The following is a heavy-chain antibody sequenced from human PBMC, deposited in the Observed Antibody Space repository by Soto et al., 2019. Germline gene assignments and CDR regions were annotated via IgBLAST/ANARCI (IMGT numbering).Heavy chain of an antibody. CDR1: GGSISSYY. CDR2: IYYSGST. J-gene: IGHJ3*02. CDR3: ARAYSSSWMHDDFDI. Sequence: SSETLSLTCTVSGGSISSYYWSWIRQPPGKGLEWIGYIYYSGSTNYNPSLKSRVTISVDTSKNQFSLKLSSVTAADTAVYYCARAYSSSWMHDDFDIWGQGTMVTVS. D-gene: IGHD6-13*01. V-gene: IGHV4-59*01.